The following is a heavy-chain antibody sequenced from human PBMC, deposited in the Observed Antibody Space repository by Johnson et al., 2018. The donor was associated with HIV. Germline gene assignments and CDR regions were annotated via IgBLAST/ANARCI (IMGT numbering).Heavy chain of an antibody. Sequence: QLVESGGGVVRPGGSLTLPCEASAFTFDDYGMSWVRQGPGKGPEWVSGINWNGESTGYAESVKGRFTIFRDNAKNSTYLEMNSLRVEDTALYYCARNYGSGTYFCNEAFDMWGQGTRVIVSS. CDR1: AFTFDDYG. CDR2: INWNGEST. D-gene: IGHD3-10*01. J-gene: IGHJ3*02. V-gene: IGHV3-20*04. CDR3: ARNYGSGTYFCNEAFDM.